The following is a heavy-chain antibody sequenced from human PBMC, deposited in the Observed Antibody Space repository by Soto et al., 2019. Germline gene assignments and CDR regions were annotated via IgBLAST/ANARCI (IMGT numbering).Heavy chain of an antibody. CDR3: ARGAGSAYYVDS. V-gene: IGHV3-74*01. D-gene: IGHD3-22*01. Sequence: EVQLVESGGGLVQPGGSLRLSCAASGFTFSSYWMHWVRQAPGKGLVWVPRINFYGSTTNYADFVKGQFTISRDNAKNTVYLQMNSLRAEDTAVYYCARGAGSAYYVDSWGQGTLVTVSS. CDR2: INFYGSTT. J-gene: IGHJ4*02. CDR1: GFTFSSYW.